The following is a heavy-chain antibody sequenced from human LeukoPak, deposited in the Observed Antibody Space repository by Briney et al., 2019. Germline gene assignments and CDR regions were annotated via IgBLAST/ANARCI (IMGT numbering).Heavy chain of an antibody. Sequence: GESLKISCKGSGYSFTNYWIGWVRQMPGKGLEWMGIIYPDDPNTKYSPSFQGLVTISADKSISTAYLQWSSLKASDTAMYYCARQSITIFGVPRGWFDPWGQGTLVTVSS. D-gene: IGHD3-3*01. J-gene: IGHJ5*02. CDR3: ARQSITIFGVPRGWFDP. V-gene: IGHV5-51*01. CDR2: IYPDDPNT. CDR1: GYSFTNYW.